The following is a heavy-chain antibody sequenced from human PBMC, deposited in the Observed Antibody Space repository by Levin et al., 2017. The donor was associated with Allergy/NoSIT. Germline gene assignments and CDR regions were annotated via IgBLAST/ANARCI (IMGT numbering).Heavy chain of an antibody. CDR2: INADGNKV. CDR1: GFTFSNYW. J-gene: IGHJ4*02. CDR3: ARSNYGSLDS. Sequence: GGSLRLSCVASGFTFSNYWMHWVRQAPGKGLVWVSRINADGNKVSYAGSLRGRVTISRDNAKNTLYLQVNSLRDEDTAVYYCARSNYGSLDSWGQGTLATVSS. D-gene: IGHD4-17*01. V-gene: IGHV3-74*01.